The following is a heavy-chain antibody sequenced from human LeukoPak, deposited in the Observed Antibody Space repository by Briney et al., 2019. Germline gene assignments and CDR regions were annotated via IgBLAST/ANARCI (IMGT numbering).Heavy chain of an antibody. Sequence: PSETLSLTCSVSGDSISSSKYYWGWVRQPPGKGLESIGGFYYSGNTYHTPSLKSRVTVSVDTAKNQFSLKMTSVTAADTAVYYCAREGLREPRFDLWGRGALVTVSS. CDR2: FYYSGNT. CDR3: AREGLREPRFDL. J-gene: IGHJ2*01. CDR1: GDSISSSKYY. D-gene: IGHD1-26*01. V-gene: IGHV4-39*02.